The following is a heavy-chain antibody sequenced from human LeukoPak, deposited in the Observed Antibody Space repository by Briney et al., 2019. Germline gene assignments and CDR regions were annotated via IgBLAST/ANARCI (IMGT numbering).Heavy chain of an antibody. CDR3: ARGSSSGWFYTAVLAFDY. CDR2: INPNSGGT. V-gene: IGHV1-2*02. CDR1: GYTFTGYY. D-gene: IGHD6-19*01. Sequence: ASVKVSCKASGYTFTGYYMHWVRQAPGQGLEWMGWINPNSGGTNYAQKFQGRVTMTRDTSISTAYMGLSRLRSDDTAVYYCARGSSSGWFYTAVLAFDYWGQGTLVTVSS. J-gene: IGHJ4*02.